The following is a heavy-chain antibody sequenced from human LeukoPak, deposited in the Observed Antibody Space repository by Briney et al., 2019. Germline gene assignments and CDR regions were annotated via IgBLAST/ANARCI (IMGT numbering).Heavy chain of an antibody. J-gene: IGHJ4*02. D-gene: IGHD3-10*01. V-gene: IGHV3-23*01. CDR3: AKRGVVIRGILIMGFHKPAYYFDY. Sequence: PGGSLRLSCVVSGSTVSNYDMSWVRQAPGKGLEWVSGIRESGGGTNYADSVKGRFTISRDNSMNTVYLQMNSLRAEDMAVYFCAKRGVVIRGILIMGFHKPAYYFDYWGQGILVTVSS. CDR1: GSTVSNYD. CDR2: IRESGGGT.